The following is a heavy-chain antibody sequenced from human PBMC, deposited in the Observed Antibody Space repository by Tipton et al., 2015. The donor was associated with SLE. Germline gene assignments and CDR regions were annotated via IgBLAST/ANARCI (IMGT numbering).Heavy chain of an antibody. Sequence: TLSLTCSVSGGSINVYYWSWVRQPPGKGLEWIGYVSYSGGTNYNPSLQSRDTLSVDTSKNQFSLKLRSVTAADTAVYYSARLPDYFDHWGQGALVTVSS. CDR2: VSYSGGT. V-gene: IGHV4-59*07. J-gene: IGHJ4*02. CDR3: ARLPDYFDH. CDR1: GGSINVYY.